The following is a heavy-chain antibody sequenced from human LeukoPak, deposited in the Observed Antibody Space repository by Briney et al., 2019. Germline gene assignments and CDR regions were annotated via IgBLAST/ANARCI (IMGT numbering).Heavy chain of an antibody. D-gene: IGHD3-22*01. CDR2: FNREDDAP. CDR3: ATLDSYYDTSGRPLLPD. CDR1: GYSVNELS. J-gene: IGHJ4*02. Sequence: ASVKVSCRVSGYSVNELSMHWVRQAPGLGLEWMGGFNREDDAPVYAQQFQGRVTMTEDTSTDTAYMELSSLRSEDTALYYCATLDSYYDTSGRPLLPDWGQGTLVTVSS. V-gene: IGHV1-24*01.